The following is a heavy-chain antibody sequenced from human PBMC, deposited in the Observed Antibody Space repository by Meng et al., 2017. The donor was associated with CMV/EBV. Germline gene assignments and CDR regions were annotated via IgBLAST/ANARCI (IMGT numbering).Heavy chain of an antibody. Sequence: GSLRLPCTVSGRSVSSGSYYWSWIRQPPGKGLEWIGYIYYIGSTNYNPSLKSRVTISVDTSKHQFSLKLSSVTAADTAVYYCARGLRGSYPLDYWGQGTLVTVSS. D-gene: IGHD1-26*01. V-gene: IGHV4-61*01. CDR1: GRSVSSGSYY. J-gene: IGHJ4*02. CDR2: IYYIGST. CDR3: ARGLRGSYPLDY.